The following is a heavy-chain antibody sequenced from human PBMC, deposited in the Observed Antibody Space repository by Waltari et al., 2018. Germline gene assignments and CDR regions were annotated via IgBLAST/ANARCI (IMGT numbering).Heavy chain of an antibody. CDR2: INPSGGSK. Sequence: QVQLVQSGAEVKKPGASVKVSCKASGYTFTTYYMHWVRQAPGQGLEWMGIINPSGGSKRYAQKVQDRVTMTRDTSTSTVYMELSSLRSEDTAVYYCARSTNYEMSTYYYYGMDVWGQGTTVTVSS. D-gene: IGHD4-4*01. J-gene: IGHJ6*02. V-gene: IGHV1-46*03. CDR3: ARSTNYEMSTYYYYGMDV. CDR1: GYTFTTYY.